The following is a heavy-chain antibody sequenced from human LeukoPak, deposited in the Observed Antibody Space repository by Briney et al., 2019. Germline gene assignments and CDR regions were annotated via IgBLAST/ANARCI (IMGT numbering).Heavy chain of an antibody. CDR3: AREGTTVATPDAFDI. D-gene: IGHD4-23*01. V-gene: IGHV4-34*01. Sequence: SETLSLTCAVYGGSFSGYYWSWIRQPPGKGLEWIGEINHSGSTNYNPSLKSRVTISVDTSKNQFSLKLSSVTAADTAVYYCAREGTTVATPDAFDIWGQGTMVTVSS. J-gene: IGHJ3*02. CDR1: GGSFSGYY. CDR2: INHSGST.